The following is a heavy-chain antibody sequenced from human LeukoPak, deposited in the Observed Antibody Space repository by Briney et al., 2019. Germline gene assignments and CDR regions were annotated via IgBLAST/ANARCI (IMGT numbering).Heavy chain of an antibody. CDR1: GFTFSSYS. CDR3: ARVSSPRRTNYFDY. J-gene: IGHJ4*02. V-gene: IGHV3-21*01. CDR2: ISSSSSYI. D-gene: IGHD6-13*01. Sequence: PGGSLRLSCAGSGFTFSSYSMNWVRQAPGKGLEWVSSISSSSSYIYYADSVKGRFTISRDNAKNSLYLQMNSLRAEDTAVYYCARVSSPRRTNYFDYWGQGTLVTVSS.